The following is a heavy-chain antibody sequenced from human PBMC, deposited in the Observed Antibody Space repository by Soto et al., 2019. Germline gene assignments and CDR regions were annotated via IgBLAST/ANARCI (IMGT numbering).Heavy chain of an antibody. CDR2: IDPSDSYT. CDR1: GYSFTSYW. V-gene: IGHV5-10-1*01. CDR3: ARRFSSSSPLDY. J-gene: IGHJ4*02. Sequence: GESLKTSCKGSGYSFTSYWISWVRQMPGKGLEWMGRIDPSDSYTNYSPSFQGHVTISADKSISTAYLQWSSLKASDTAMYYCARRFSSSSPLDYWGQGTLVTVSS. D-gene: IGHD6-6*01.